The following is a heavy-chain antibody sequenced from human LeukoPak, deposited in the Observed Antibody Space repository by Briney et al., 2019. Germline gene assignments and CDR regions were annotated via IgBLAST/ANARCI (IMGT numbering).Heavy chain of an antibody. CDR1: GGSISSSSYY. CDR3: ARVVPTYYDILTGSIREGHYFDY. D-gene: IGHD3-9*01. J-gene: IGHJ4*02. V-gene: IGHV4-61*05. CDR2: IYYSGST. Sequence: SETLSLTCTVSGGSISSSSYYWGWIRQPPGKGLEWIGYIYYSGSTNYNPSLKSRVTISVDTSKNQFSLKLSSVTAADTAVYYCARVVPTYYDILTGSIREGHYFDYWGQGTLVTVSS.